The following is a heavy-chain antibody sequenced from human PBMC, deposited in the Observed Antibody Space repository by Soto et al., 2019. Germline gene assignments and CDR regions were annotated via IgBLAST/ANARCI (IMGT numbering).Heavy chain of an antibody. CDR1: GFTFSSYA. Sequence: PGGSLRLSCAASGFTFSSYAMSWVRQAPGKGLEWVSTISGSGGSRYYADSVRDRLTISRDNSKNTLYLQMNSLRAEDTAVYYCADGIVGAKDYWGQGTLVTVSS. V-gene: IGHV3-23*01. J-gene: IGHJ4*02. CDR2: ISGSGGSR. D-gene: IGHD1-26*01. CDR3: ADGIVGAKDY.